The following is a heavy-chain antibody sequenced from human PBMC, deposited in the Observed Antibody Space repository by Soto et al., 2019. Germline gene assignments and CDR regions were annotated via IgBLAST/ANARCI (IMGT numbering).Heavy chain of an antibody. CDR2: VHISGHS. CDR1: GGSVRAPDW. D-gene: IGHD1-1*01. CDR3: ARVRQGCSANNCYFDP. Sequence: SETLSLTCTLSGGSVRAPDWWNWVRQSPDKGLEWIAEVHISGHSNYNPSLRSRVSVSIDSSKNQFYLNLNSVTAADTAIYYCARVRQGCSANNCYFDPWGQGTQVTAPQ. J-gene: IGHJ5*01. V-gene: IGHV4-4*02.